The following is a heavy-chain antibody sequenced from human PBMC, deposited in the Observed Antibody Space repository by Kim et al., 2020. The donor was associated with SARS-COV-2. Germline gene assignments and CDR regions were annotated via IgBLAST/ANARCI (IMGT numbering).Heavy chain of an antibody. V-gene: IGHV4-4*02. CDR3: ASSFYDHFPCD. J-gene: IGHJ4*02. CDR1: GGSISSSNW. CDR2: SYHSGST. D-gene: IGHD3-22*01. Sequence: SETLSLTCTVSGGSISSSNWWSWVLQPPGKGLEGIVESYHSGSTNYNPSLKSRGAISVDKSKNQFSLMLSSFTAADTAVDYCASSFYDHFPCDWGQETLV.